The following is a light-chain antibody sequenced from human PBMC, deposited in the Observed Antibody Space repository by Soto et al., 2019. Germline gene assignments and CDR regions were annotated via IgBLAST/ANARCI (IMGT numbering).Light chain of an antibody. J-gene: IGKJ2*01. Sequence: DIQMTQSPSTLSASVGDRVTITCRASQSISTWLAWYQQKPGKAPKVLIYKASSLESGVPLRFSGSGSGTEFTLTISSLQPDDFATYYCQQYNSYSFTFGQGTKLEIK. V-gene: IGKV1-5*03. CDR2: KAS. CDR1: QSISTW. CDR3: QQYNSYSFT.